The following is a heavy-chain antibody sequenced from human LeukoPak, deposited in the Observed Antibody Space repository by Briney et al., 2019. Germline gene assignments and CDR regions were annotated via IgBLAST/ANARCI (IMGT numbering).Heavy chain of an antibody. Sequence: GGSLRLSCEASGFTFSAYAMTWVRQAPGKGLEWVSSIGSDNKPHYSESVKGRFAISRDNSKSMLFLQLNSLRAEDTALYYCARGESAEPTISYAFDIWGQGTMVTVSS. V-gene: IGHV3-23*05. CDR2: IGSDNKP. CDR3: ARGESAEPTISYAFDI. D-gene: IGHD1-14*01. J-gene: IGHJ3*02. CDR1: GFTFSAYA.